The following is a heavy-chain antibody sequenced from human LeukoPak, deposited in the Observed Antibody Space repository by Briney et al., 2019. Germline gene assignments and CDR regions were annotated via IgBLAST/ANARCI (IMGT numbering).Heavy chain of an antibody. D-gene: IGHD6-6*01. Sequence: PGRSLRLSCTASGFTFGDYAMSWVRQAPGKGLEWVGFIRSKAYGGTTEYAASVKGRFTISRDDSKSIAYLQMNSLKTEDTAVYYCTRALVATFDYWGQGTLVTVSS. CDR1: GFTFGDYA. V-gene: IGHV3-49*04. CDR2: IRSKAYGGTT. J-gene: IGHJ4*02. CDR3: TRALVATFDY.